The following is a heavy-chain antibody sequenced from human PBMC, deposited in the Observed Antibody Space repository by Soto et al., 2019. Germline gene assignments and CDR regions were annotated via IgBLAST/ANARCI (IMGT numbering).Heavy chain of an antibody. CDR1: GGSISSSSYY. Sequence: SETLSLTCTVSGGSISSSSYYWGWIRQPPGKGLEWIGRIYYSGSTYDNPSLKRRVTISGDTAKNQVSLKRSSVTAADTAVYYCASLGYSTSSGYYYSAMAVWGQGTTVTVYS. J-gene: IGHJ6*02. V-gene: IGHV4-39*01. D-gene: IGHD6-13*01. CDR3: ASLGYSTSSGYYYSAMAV. CDR2: IYYSGST.